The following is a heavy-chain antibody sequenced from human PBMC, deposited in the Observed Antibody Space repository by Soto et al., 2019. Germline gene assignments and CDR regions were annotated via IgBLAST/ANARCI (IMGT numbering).Heavy chain of an antibody. CDR3: AKSRHYYDSSGYFAYY. CDR1: GVTFSSYG. V-gene: IGHV3-30*18. CDR2: ISYDGSNK. Sequence: GGSLILSCAASGVTFSSYGMHWVRQAPGKGLEWVAVISYDGSNKYYADSVKGRFTISRDNSKNTLYLQMNSLRAEDTAVYYCAKSRHYYDSSGYFAYYWGQGTLVTGSS. J-gene: IGHJ4*02. D-gene: IGHD3-22*01.